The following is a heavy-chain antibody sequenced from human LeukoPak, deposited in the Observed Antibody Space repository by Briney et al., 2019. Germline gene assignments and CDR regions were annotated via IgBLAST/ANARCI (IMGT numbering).Heavy chain of an antibody. CDR3: ARLYSSSWYGWFDP. J-gene: IGHJ5*02. V-gene: IGHV1-69*13. D-gene: IGHD6-13*01. Sequence: SVKVSCKASGYTFTSYAMNWVRQAPGQGLEWMGGIIPIFGTANYAQKFQGRVTITADESTSTAYMELRSLRSDDTAVYYCARLYSSSWYGWFDPWGQGTLVTVSS. CDR1: GYTFTSYA. CDR2: IIPIFGTA.